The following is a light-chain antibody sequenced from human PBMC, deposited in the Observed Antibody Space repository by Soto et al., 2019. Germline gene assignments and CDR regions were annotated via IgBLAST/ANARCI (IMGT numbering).Light chain of an antibody. J-gene: IGKJ3*01. CDR2: ATS. Sequence: DILMTQSPSSVSASVGDRVTVTCRASQGIGTWLAWYQQKPGKAPKLLIQATSNLQSGVPSRFSGSGSGTDFTLTISSLQPEDFATYYCQQTNSFPLTFGPGTKVDIK. CDR1: QGIGTW. V-gene: IGKV1-12*01. CDR3: QQTNSFPLT.